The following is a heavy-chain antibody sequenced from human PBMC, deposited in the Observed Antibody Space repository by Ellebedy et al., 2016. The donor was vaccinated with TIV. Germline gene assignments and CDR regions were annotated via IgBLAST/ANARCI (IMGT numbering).Heavy chain of an antibody. CDR1: GFTFSSFA. J-gene: IGHJ4*02. Sequence: PGGSLRLSCAASGFTFSSFAMHWVRQAPGKGLEWLSVIGGGGDITYHADSVKGRFTITRDNSKNTLYLQMDRVTAEDTAVYYCAKGTSSGFNYDRVGCEYWGQGTLVTVSS. D-gene: IGHD3-22*01. CDR2: IGGGGDIT. CDR3: AKGTSSGFNYDRVGCEY. V-gene: IGHV3-23*01.